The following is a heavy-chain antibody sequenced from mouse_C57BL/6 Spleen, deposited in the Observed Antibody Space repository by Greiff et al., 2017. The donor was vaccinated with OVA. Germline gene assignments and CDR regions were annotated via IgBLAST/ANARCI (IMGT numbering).Heavy chain of an antibody. CDR2: INPSTGGT. D-gene: IGHD2-4*01. J-gene: IGHJ3*01. Sequence: VQLQQSGPELVKPGASVKISCKASGYSFTGYYMNWVKQSPEKSLEWIGEINPSTGGTTYNQKFKAKATLTVDKYSSTAYMQLKSLTSEDSAVYYCARGNDYSAWFAYWGQGTLVTVSA. CDR1: GYSFTGYY. CDR3: ARGNDYSAWFAY. V-gene: IGHV1-42*01.